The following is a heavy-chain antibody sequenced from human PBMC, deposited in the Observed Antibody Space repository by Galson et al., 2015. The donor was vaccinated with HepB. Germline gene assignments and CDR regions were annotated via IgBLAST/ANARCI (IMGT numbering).Heavy chain of an antibody. D-gene: IGHD5-18*01. CDR1: GFVFSNYG. V-gene: IGHV3-33*06. CDR3: GKDPVRASYRPYGMDV. J-gene: IGHJ6*02. CDR2: IWRDGTNK. Sequence: SLRLSCAASGFVFSNYGMHWVRQAPGKGLEWVALIWRDGTNKYYSDSVKGRFTISRDNSKKMVFLQMNNLRAEDTALYYCGKDPVRASYRPYGMDVWGQGTTVTVSS.